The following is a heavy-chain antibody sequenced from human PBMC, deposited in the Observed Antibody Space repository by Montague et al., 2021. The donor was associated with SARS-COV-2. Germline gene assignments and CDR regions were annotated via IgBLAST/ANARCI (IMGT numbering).Heavy chain of an antibody. Sequence: SETLSLTCTVSGGSISSSSYYWGWIRQPPGKGLEWIGSIYYSGSTYYNPSLKSRVTISVDTSKNQFSLKLSSATAADTAVYYCARLPDLLLWFGEALDYWGQGTLVTVSS. CDR2: IYYSGST. V-gene: IGHV4-39*01. CDR3: ARLPDLLLWFGEALDY. D-gene: IGHD3-10*01. CDR1: GGSISSSSYY. J-gene: IGHJ4*02.